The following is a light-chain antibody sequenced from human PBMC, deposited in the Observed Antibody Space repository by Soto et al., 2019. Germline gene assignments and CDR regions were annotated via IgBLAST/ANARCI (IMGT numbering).Light chain of an antibody. CDR1: QSVDRY. Sequence: EVVLTQSPDTLYWSPGETATLSCRASQSVDRYVAWYQQKVGQAPRLLIYDAYTRATGVGARFAGSGSATDFSLTITSLEPEEFAVYYGQQRAKWPSTFGPGTKVEMK. CDR2: DAY. J-gene: IGKJ2*02. V-gene: IGKV3-11*01. CDR3: QQRAKWPST.